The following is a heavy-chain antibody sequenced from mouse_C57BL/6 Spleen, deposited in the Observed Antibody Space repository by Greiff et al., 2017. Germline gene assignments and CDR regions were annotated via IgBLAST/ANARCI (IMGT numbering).Heavy chain of an antibody. CDR2: IWSGGST. J-gene: IGHJ4*01. D-gene: IGHD2-5*01. V-gene: IGHV2-2*01. CDR1: GFSLTSYG. Sequence: VKLVESGPGLVQPSQSLSITCTVSGFSLTSYGVHWVRQSPGKGLEWLGVIWSGGSTDYNAAFISRLSISKDNSKSQVFFKMNSLQADDTAIYYCARTHSNSGLYAMDYWGQGTSVTVSS. CDR3: ARTHSNSGLYAMDY.